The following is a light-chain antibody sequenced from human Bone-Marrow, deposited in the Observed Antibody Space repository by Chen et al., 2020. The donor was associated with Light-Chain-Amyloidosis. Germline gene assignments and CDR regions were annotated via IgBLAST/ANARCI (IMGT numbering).Light chain of an antibody. Sequence: QSALTQPASVSGSPGQSITISCTGTSSDVGGDNPVSWYQQHPDKAPKLMIYEVTNRPSWVPDRCSGSKSDNTASLTISGLQAEDEADYFCSSYTSTNTLVFGSGTRVTVL. V-gene: IGLV2-14*01. CDR1: SSDVGGDNP. CDR3: SSYTSTNTLV. CDR2: EVT. J-gene: IGLJ1*01.